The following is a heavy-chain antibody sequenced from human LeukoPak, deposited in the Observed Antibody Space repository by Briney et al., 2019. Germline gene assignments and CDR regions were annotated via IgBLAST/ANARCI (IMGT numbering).Heavy chain of an antibody. V-gene: IGHV4-34*01. CDR2: INHSGST. Sequence: SQTLSLTCAVYGGSFSGYYWSWIRQPPGKGLEWIGEINHSGSTNYNPSLKSRVTISVDTSKNQFSLKLSSVTAADTAVYYCARDLYDSSGYYLDYWGQGTLVTVSS. CDR3: ARDLYDSSGYYLDY. D-gene: IGHD3-22*01. J-gene: IGHJ4*02. CDR1: GGSFSGYY.